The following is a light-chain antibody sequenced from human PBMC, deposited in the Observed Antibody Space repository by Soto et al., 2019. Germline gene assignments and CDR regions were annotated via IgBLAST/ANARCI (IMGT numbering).Light chain of an antibody. J-gene: IGKJ2*01. CDR2: GAS. Sequence: EIVLTQSPGTLSLSPGERATLSCRASQSVSSSYLAWYQQKPGQAHRLLIYGASSRATGIPDRFSGSGSGTDFTLTISRREPEDVAVYYCQKSGSSPQTFGQGTKLEIK. CDR1: QSVSSSY. CDR3: QKSGSSPQT. V-gene: IGKV3-20*01.